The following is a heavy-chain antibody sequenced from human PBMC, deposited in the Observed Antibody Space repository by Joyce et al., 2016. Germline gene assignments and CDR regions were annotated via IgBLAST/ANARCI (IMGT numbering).Heavy chain of an antibody. D-gene: IGHD3-10*01. CDR1: GITFTNYA. CDR3: ARGDYGSISRTYYYYMDV. Sequence: QAQLVQSGAEVKKPGSSAKVSCKASGITFTNYAISWVRQAPGQVLGWVGGIIPNSGTANCAQELLGRVTIAADKSSTTAYMELGSLRSEDTAVYYCARGDYGSISRTYYYYMDVWGKGTTVTVSS. CDR2: IIPNSGTA. J-gene: IGHJ6*03. V-gene: IGHV1-69*06.